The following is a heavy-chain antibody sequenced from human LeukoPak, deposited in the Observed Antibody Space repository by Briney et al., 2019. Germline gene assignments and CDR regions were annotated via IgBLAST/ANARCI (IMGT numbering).Heavy chain of an antibody. D-gene: IGHD6-13*01. J-gene: IGHJ4*02. V-gene: IGHV1-46*01. CDR1: GYTFTHYY. Sequence: ASVKVSCKASGYTFTHYYIHWARQAPGRGLEWMGIINPSGGSTSYAQRFQGRVTMTSDTSTSTVYMDLSSLTSEDTPVYYCARGGRAGVVWGYSDYWGQGTLVTVSS. CDR3: ARGGRAGVVWGYSDY. CDR2: INPSGGST.